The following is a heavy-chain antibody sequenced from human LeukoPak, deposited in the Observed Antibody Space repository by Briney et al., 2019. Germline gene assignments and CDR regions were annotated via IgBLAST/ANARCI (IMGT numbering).Heavy chain of an antibody. CDR1: GGTFSSYA. CDR2: IIPIFGTA. J-gene: IGHJ1*01. Sequence: ASVKVSCKASGGTFSSYAISWVRQAPGQGLEWMGGIIPIFGTANYAQKFQGRVTITADESTSTAYMELSSLRSEDTALYYCARSEQLRWSPRYFQHWGQGTLVTVSS. D-gene: IGHD4-23*01. CDR3: ARSEQLRWSPRYFQH. V-gene: IGHV1-69*13.